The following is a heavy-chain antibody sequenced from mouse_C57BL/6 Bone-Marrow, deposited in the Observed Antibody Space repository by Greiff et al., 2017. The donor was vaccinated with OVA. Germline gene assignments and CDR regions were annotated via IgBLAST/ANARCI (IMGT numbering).Heavy chain of an antibody. CDR1: EYEFPSHD. Sequence: EVKVVESGGGLVQPGESLKLSCESNEYEFPSHDMSWVRKTPEKRLELVAAINSDGGSTYYPDTMERRFIISRDNTKKTLYLQMSSQMSEDTALYYGARLKYYDYDGYFDVWGTGTTVTVSS. CDR3: ARLKYYDYDGYFDV. V-gene: IGHV5-2*01. J-gene: IGHJ1*03. CDR2: INSDGGST. D-gene: IGHD2-4*01.